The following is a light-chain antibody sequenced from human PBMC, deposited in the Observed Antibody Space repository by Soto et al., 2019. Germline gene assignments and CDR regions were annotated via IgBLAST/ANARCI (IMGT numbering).Light chain of an antibody. CDR1: QSVSSTY. J-gene: IGKJ2*01. Sequence: EIVLTQSPGTLSLSPGERATLSCRASQSVSSTYLAWYQQKPGQAPRLLIYGASSRAAGIPDRFSGSGSWTDFTLIISRLQPEDFAVYYCQQYGNSPPYTFGQGTKLEIK. CDR2: GAS. V-gene: IGKV3-20*01. CDR3: QQYGNSPPYT.